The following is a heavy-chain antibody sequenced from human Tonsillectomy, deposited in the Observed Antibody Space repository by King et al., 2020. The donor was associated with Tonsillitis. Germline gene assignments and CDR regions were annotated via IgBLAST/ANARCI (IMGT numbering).Heavy chain of an antibody. Sequence: VQLVESGGGVVQPGRSLRLSCAASGFTFSSYDMHWVRQAPGKGLEWVAVISFDGNNKYYADSVKGRFTISRDNSRNTLYLRMNSLTAEDTAVYYCAKALGDYYDSSGYFDYWGQGTLVTVSS. J-gene: IGHJ4*02. CDR1: GFTFSSYD. CDR2: ISFDGNNK. V-gene: IGHV3-30*18. D-gene: IGHD3-22*01. CDR3: AKALGDYYDSSGYFDY.